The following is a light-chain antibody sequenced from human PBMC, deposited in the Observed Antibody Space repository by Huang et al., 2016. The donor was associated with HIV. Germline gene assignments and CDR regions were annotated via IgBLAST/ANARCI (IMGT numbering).Light chain of an antibody. J-gene: IGKJ2*01. CDR1: QSVSSN. V-gene: IGKV3-15*01. Sequence: EIVMTQSPATLSVSPGERVTPSCRASQSVSSNLAWYQQKPGQAPRLLIYGASTRATGIPARFSALGSGTEFTLTISSLQSEDFAVYYCQQYNNWPPMYTFGQGTNLEIK. CDR2: GAS. CDR3: QQYNNWPPMYT.